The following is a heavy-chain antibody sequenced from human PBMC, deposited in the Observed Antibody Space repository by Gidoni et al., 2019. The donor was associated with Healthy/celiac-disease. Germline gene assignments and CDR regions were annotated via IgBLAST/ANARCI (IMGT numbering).Heavy chain of an antibody. D-gene: IGHD3-3*01. CDR1: GGTFSSYA. CDR2: IIPIFGTA. CDR3: ARSITIFGVVIRRDALYY. Sequence: QVQLVQSGAEVKKPGSSVKVSCKASGGTFSSYAISWVRQAPEQGLEWMGGIIPIFGTANYAQKFQGRVTITADESTSTAYMELSSLRSEDTAVYYCARSITIFGVVIRRDALYYWGQGTLVTVSS. V-gene: IGHV1-69*01. J-gene: IGHJ4*02.